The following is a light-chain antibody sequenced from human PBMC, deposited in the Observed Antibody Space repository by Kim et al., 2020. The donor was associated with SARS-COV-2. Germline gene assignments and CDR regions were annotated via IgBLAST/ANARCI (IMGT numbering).Light chain of an antibody. J-gene: IGLJ3*02. CDR1: TGAVTSTFY. CDR2: STS. Sequence: QAVVTQEPSLTVSPGGTVTLTCASNTGAVTSTFYPSWFQQKPGQAPRPLIYSTSNKHSWTPARFSGSLLGGKAALTLSGVQPDDEAEYYCLLYYSGAQVQWVFGGGTQLTVL. CDR3: LLYYSGAQVQWV. V-gene: IGLV7-43*01.